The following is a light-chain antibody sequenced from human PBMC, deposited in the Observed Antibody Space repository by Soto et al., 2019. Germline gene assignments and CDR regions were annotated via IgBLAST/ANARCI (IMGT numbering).Light chain of an antibody. CDR2: EVS. J-gene: IGLJ1*01. V-gene: IGLV2-14*01. CDR3: SSYTSSSTLKV. CDR1: SSDVGGYNY. Sequence: QPVLTQPASVSGSPGQLITISCTGTSSDVGGYNYVSWYQQHPGKAPKLMIYEVSNRPSGVSNRFSGSKSGNTASLTISGLQAEDEADYYCSSYTSSSTLKVFGTGTKLTVL.